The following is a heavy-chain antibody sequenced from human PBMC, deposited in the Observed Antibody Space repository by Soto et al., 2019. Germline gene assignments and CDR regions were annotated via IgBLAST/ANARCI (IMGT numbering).Heavy chain of an antibody. CDR1: GFTFNNYA. D-gene: IGHD6-13*01. Sequence: EVQLLESGGGLVQPGGSLRLSCAASGFTFNNYAMSWVRQAPGKGLEWVSGISVGGTFYADSVKGRFSTSRDNSKNTLSLQMNSLRAEDTAVYYCARRGVRSRWYDDYWGQGTLVTVSS. CDR3: ARRGVRSRWYDDY. J-gene: IGHJ4*02. V-gene: IGHV3-23*01. CDR2: ISVGGT.